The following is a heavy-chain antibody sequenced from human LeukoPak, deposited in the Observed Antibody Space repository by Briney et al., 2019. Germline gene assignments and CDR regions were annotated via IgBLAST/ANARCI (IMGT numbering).Heavy chain of an antibody. V-gene: IGHV3-30*18. CDR3: AKGRSIGDWFDP. CDR1: GFTFSSYG. CDR2: ISYDGSNK. D-gene: IGHD2-21*01. J-gene: IGHJ5*02. Sequence: GRSLRLSCAASGFTFSSYGMHWVRQAPVKGLEWVAVISYDGSNKYYADSVKGRFTISRDNSKNTLYLQMNSLRAEDTAVYYCAKGRSIGDWFDPWGQGTLVTVSS.